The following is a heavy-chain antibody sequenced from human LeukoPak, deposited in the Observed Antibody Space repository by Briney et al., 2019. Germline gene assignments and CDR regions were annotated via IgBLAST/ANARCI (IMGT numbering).Heavy chain of an antibody. CDR1: GYSISSGYY. CDR3: ARVGAHDFDY. Sequence: SETLSLTCAVSGYSISSGYYWGWIRQPPGDGLEWIGSIYHSGSTYYNPSLKSRVTISVDTSKNQFSLKLSSVTAADTAVYYCARVGAHDFDYWGQGTLVTVSS. D-gene: IGHD1-26*01. V-gene: IGHV4-38-2*01. J-gene: IGHJ4*02. CDR2: IYHSGST.